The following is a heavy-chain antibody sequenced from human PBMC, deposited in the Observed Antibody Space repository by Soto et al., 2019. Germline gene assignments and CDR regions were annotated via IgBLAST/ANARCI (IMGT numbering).Heavy chain of an antibody. CDR3: ATGMLIRGNNYMEVSGPGTSGKLYYG. J-gene: IGHJ6*01. V-gene: IGHV6-1*01. CDR1: WEDAAINLAA. D-gene: IGHD3-10*01. CDR2: AYYRSKWYI. Sequence: LXRTCALSWEDAAINLAAFNFIMQSPSRGLEWLGRAYYRSKWYIEYAPSVKSRMTINPDTSKNQVSMQLNYVTPEDTAVYYCATGMLIRGNNYMEVSGPGTSGKLYYG.